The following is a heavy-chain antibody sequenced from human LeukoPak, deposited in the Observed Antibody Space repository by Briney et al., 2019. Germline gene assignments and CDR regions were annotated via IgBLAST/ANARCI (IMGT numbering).Heavy chain of an antibody. D-gene: IGHD3-22*01. CDR1: GGSISSSSYY. CDR3: ARNLYDSSGYWDY. Sequence: SETLSLTCTVSGGSISSSSYYWGWIRQPPGKGLEWLGSIYYSGGTYYNPSLKSRVTISVDTSKNQFSLKLSSVTAADTAVYYCARNLYDSSGYWDYWGQGTLVTVSS. V-gene: IGHV4-39*07. J-gene: IGHJ4*02. CDR2: IYYSGGT.